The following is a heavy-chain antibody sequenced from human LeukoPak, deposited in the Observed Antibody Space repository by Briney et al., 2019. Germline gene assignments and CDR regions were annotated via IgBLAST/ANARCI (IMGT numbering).Heavy chain of an antibody. CDR3: ARGEWFGELSGRYYYYMDV. Sequence: SETLSLTCTVSGGSISSYYWSWIRQPAGKGLEWIGRIYTSGSTNYNPSLKSRVTMSVDTSKNQFSLKLSSVTAADTAVYYCARGEWFGELSGRYYYYMDVWGKGTTVTISS. J-gene: IGHJ6*03. CDR1: GGSISSYY. D-gene: IGHD3-10*01. V-gene: IGHV4-4*07. CDR2: IYTSGST.